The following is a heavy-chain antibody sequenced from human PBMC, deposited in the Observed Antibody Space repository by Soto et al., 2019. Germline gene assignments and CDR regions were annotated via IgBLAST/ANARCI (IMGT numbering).Heavy chain of an antibody. CDR2: FSAYNGNT. CDR3: ASGGTPTDY. D-gene: IGHD3-16*01. CDR1: GYSFTNFG. V-gene: IGHV1-18*01. J-gene: IGHJ4*02. Sequence: QVQLVQSGAEVKKPGSSVKVSCKASGYSFTNFGISWLRQAPGQGLEWMGWFSAYNGNTNYAQKFQGRVTMTTDTSTSTAYMEVRSLRFDDKAVYYRASGGTPTDYWGQGTLVNVSS.